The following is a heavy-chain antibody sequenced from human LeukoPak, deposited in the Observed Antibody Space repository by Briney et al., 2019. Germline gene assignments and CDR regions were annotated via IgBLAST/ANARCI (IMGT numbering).Heavy chain of an antibody. D-gene: IGHD3-10*01. V-gene: IGHV3-74*01. CDR3: AKDLGNNYYGSGAPFDY. CDR1: GFIFSTYW. J-gene: IGHJ4*01. Sequence: GGSLRLSCAASGFIFSTYWMHWVRQAPGKGLVWVSRIKFDGSFTNYLDSVKGRFTISRDNAKNTLYLQMNSLRAEDTAVYYCAKDLGNNYYGSGAPFDYWGQGTLVTVSS. CDR2: IKFDGSFT.